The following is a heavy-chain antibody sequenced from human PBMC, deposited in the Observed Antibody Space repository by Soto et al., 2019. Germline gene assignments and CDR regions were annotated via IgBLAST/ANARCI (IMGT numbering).Heavy chain of an antibody. CDR2: TTSDGARI. D-gene: IGHD1-26*01. CDR1: GFAFSTYG. Sequence: VQLVESGGGVVQPGRSLRLSCAASGFAFSTYGMHWDRQAPGKGLEWVAVTTSDGARINYADSVKGRFTISRDNSRPTLYLQMNSLRIDDTAVYYCARKNPGREWELPDYWGQGTLVTVSS. CDR3: ARKNPGREWELPDY. V-gene: IGHV3-30*03. J-gene: IGHJ4*02.